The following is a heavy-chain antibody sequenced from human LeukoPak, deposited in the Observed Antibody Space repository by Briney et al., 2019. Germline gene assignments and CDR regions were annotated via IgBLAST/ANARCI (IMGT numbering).Heavy chain of an antibody. CDR3: ARDIGVLYLARWLHAAFDV. CDR2: VYSDGNT. CDR1: GLSVYRR. J-gene: IGHJ3*01. Sequence: GSLTLFCHLSGLSVYRRCCLGLRQAPGKGLEWVSVVYSDGNTYYADSVKGRFTISRDNYKNTLHLHTNKLLVEVTDVYYSARDIGVLYLARWLHAAFDVWGQGTVVTVSS. V-gene: IGHV3-53*01. D-gene: IGHD2-8*01.